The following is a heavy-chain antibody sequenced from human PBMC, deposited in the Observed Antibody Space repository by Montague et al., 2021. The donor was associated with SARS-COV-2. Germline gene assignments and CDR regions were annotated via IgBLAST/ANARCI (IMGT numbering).Heavy chain of an antibody. CDR1: GFTFGNYW. V-gene: IGHV3-74*01. J-gene: IGHJ4*02. D-gene: IGHD3-9*01. CDR2: ISTDGSTT. CDR3: VRVNYDILTDYYFFDY. Sequence: SLRLSCPASGFTFGNYWMHWVRQAPGKGLVWVSRISTDGSTTTYTDSVKGRFTISRDNAKNTLYLQMNSLRAEDTAVYYCVRVNYDILTDYYFFDYWGQGTLVTVSS.